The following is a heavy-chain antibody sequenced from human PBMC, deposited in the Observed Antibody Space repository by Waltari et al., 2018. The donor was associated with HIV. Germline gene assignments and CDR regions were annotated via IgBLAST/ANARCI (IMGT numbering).Heavy chain of an antibody. V-gene: IGHV4-34*01. CDR2: INHSGST. J-gene: IGHJ5*02. D-gene: IGHD6-13*01. CDR1: GGSFSGYY. Sequence: QVQLQQWGAGLLKPSETLSLTCAVYGGSFSGYYWSWIRQPPGKGLEWIGEINHSGSTNYSPSLKSRVTIAVDTSKNQFSLKLSSVTAADTAVYYCARKWCGSSCPRGWFDPWGQGTLVTVSS. CDR3: ARKWCGSSCPRGWFDP.